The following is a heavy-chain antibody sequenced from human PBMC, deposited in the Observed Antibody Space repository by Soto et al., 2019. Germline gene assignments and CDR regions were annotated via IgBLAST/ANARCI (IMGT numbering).Heavy chain of an antibody. CDR2: ISPDSGDT. J-gene: IGHJ6*02. CDR3: ATVDNYVTPAPLDV. CDR1: GYTFVNYA. D-gene: IGHD4-4*01. V-gene: IGHV1-18*01. Sequence: QVQLVQSGDEVRKPGASVKVSCKASGYTFVNYAIAWVRQAPGQGLEWMGWISPDSGDTHYASKVQGRVTMTTDTSTTTASLDLGSLLSADTAVYYCATVDNYVTPAPLDVWGQGTTVTVSS.